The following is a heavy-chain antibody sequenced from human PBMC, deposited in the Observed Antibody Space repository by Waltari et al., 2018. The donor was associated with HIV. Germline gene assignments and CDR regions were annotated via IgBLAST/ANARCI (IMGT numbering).Heavy chain of an antibody. Sequence: QVQLQESGPGLVKPSETLSLTCTVSGGSISSYYWIWIRQPAGKGLEWIGRIYTSGTTTYNPSPRSRVTMSVDTSKNQFSLKLSSVTAADTAVYYCARQFTTGTTIYHYYYGMDVWGQGTTVTVSS. J-gene: IGHJ6*02. CDR2: IYTSGTT. CDR3: ARQFTTGTTIYHYYYGMDV. CDR1: GGSISSYY. V-gene: IGHV4-4*07. D-gene: IGHD1-1*01.